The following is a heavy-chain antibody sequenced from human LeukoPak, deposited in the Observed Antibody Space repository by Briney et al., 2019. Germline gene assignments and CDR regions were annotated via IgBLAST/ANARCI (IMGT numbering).Heavy chain of an antibody. CDR2: ISGSGDRT. J-gene: IGHJ5*02. Sequence: GGSLRLPCAACGFTFSSYAMSWVRQAPGKGLEWVSAISGSGDRTYYADSVKGRFTISRDNSKNTLYLQMNSLRAEDTAVYYCAKDRGEHWFDPWGQGTLVTVSS. V-gene: IGHV3-23*01. CDR1: GFTFSSYA. D-gene: IGHD2-21*01. CDR3: AKDRGEHWFDP.